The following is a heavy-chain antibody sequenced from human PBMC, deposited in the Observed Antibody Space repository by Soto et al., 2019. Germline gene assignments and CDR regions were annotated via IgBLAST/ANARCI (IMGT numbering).Heavy chain of an antibody. CDR3: AKDQGTYYDYYNRYYFDY. Sequence: PGGSLSLSCAASGFTFSSYAMTWVRQAPGKGLEWVSVISVSGGSAYYADSVKGRFTISRDNSKNTLYLQMNSLRAEDTAVYYCAKDQGTYYDYYNRYYFDYWGQGTLVTVSS. CDR1: GFTFSSYA. CDR2: ISVSGGSA. D-gene: IGHD3-10*01. V-gene: IGHV3-23*01. J-gene: IGHJ4*02.